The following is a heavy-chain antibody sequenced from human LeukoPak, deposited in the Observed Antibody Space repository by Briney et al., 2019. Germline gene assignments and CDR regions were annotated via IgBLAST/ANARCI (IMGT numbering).Heavy chain of an antibody. V-gene: IGHV1-24*01. CDR2: FDPEDGET. CDR1: GYTLTELS. J-gene: IGHJ4*02. CDR3: ARDLRGSSSWYDY. Sequence: GASVKVSCKVSGYTLTELSMHWVRQAPGKGLEWMGGFDPEDGETIYAQKFQGRVTITADKSTNTAHMELSSLRSEDTAVFYCARDLRGSSSWYDYWGQGTLVTVSS. D-gene: IGHD6-13*01.